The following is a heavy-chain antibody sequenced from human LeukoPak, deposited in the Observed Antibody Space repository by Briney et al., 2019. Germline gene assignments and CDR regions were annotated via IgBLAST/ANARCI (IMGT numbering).Heavy chain of an antibody. Sequence: GESLKISCKGSGYSFTSYWIGWVRQMPGKGLEWMGIIYPGDSDTRYSPSFQGQVTISADKSNSTAYLQWSSLKASDTAMYYCARGYYGSGSYYNYFDYWGQGTLVTVSS. CDR2: IYPGDSDT. CDR1: GYSFTSYW. V-gene: IGHV5-51*01. CDR3: ARGYYGSGSYYNYFDY. D-gene: IGHD3-10*01. J-gene: IGHJ4*02.